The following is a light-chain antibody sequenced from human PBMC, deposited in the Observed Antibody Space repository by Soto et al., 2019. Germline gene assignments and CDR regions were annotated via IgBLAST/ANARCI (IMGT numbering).Light chain of an antibody. V-gene: IGKV3-11*01. Sequence: EIVLIQSLATLSLSPGERATLSCRASQSVGSYLAWYQHKPGQAPRLLISDASNRATGIPARFSGSGSETDFTLTISSLEPEDIGTYYCQNCFTVPYTFGQGTKLEIK. CDR3: QNCFTVPYT. CDR1: QSVGSY. J-gene: IGKJ2*01. CDR2: DAS.